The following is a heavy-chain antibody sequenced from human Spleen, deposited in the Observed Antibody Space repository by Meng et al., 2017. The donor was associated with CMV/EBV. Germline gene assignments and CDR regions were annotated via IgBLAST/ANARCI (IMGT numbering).Heavy chain of an antibody. CDR1: GFTFSSYA. CDR3: AREKTGYSLNDAFDI. V-gene: IGHV4-59*01. J-gene: IGHJ3*02. CDR2: IYYSGTT. D-gene: IGHD3-9*01. Sequence: GSLRLSCAASGFTFSSYAMSWVRQAPGKGPEWIGYIYYSGTTNYNPSLKSRATISVDTSKIQFSLSLTSVTAADTAVYYCAREKTGYSLNDAFDIWGQGTMVTVSS.